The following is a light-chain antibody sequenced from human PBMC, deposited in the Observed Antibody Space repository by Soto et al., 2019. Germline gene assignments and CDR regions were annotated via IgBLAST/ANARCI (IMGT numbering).Light chain of an antibody. CDR3: QQYNNFWT. J-gene: IGKJ1*01. CDR1: QSVSSN. CDR2: GAS. V-gene: IGKV3-15*01. Sequence: EIVMTQSPATLSVSPGETATLSCRASQSVSSNLAWYQQKPGQAPRLLIYGASTRATGIPARCSGSGSGTEFTLTIRSLQSEDFAVYYCQQYNNFWTFGQGTKVEIK.